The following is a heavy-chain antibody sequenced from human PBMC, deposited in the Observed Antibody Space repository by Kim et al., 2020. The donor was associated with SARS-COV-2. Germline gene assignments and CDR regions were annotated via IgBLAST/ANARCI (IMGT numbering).Heavy chain of an antibody. CDR2: IYYSGST. CDR1: GGSISSYY. J-gene: IGHJ4*02. D-gene: IGHD6-19*01. Sequence: SETLSLTCTVSGGSISSYYWSWIRQPPGKGLEWIGYIYYSGSTNYNPSLKSRVTISVDTYKNQFSLELSSVTAADTAVIYCGRVVRVQLLEIDYWGQGTLGTVSP. CDR3: GRVVRVQLLEIDY. V-gene: IGHV4-59*01.